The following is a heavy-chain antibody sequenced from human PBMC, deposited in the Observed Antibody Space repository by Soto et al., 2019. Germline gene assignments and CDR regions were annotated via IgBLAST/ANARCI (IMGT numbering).Heavy chain of an antibody. CDR3: AKDPSPFMIKFGGCQD. V-gene: IGHV3-30*18. CDR2: ISYDGSNK. D-gene: IGHD3-16*01. J-gene: IGHJ4*02. Sequence: QVQLVESGGGVVQPGRSLRLSCAASGFTFSSYGLHWVRQAPGKGLEWVAVISYDGSNKYYADSVKGRFTISRDNSKNALYLQMNSLRAEDTAVYYCAKDPSPFMIKFGGCQDWGQGNLVTVAS. CDR1: GFTFSSYG.